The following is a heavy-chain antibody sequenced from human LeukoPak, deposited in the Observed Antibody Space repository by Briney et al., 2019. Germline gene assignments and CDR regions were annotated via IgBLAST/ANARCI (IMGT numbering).Heavy chain of an antibody. J-gene: IGHJ5*02. V-gene: IGHV1-2*02. Sequence: ASVKVSCKASGYTFTGYYMHWGRQAPGQGLEWMGWINPNSGGTNYAQKFQGRVTVTRNTSISTAYMELSSLRSEDTAVYYCARAAHWDYYDSSGYNWFDPWGQGTLVTVSS. CDR1: GYTFTGYY. CDR2: INPNSGGT. CDR3: ARAAHWDYYDSSGYNWFDP. D-gene: IGHD3-22*01.